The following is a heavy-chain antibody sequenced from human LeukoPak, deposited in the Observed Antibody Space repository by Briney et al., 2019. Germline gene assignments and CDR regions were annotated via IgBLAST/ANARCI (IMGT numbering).Heavy chain of an antibody. CDR1: GFTFSSYS. V-gene: IGHV3-21*01. Sequence: GGSLRLSCAASGFTFSSYSMNWVRQAPGKGLEWVSSISSSSSYIYYADSVKGRFTISRDNAKNSLYLQMNSLRAEDTAVYYCAKGGERGTCYFDYWGQGTLVTVS. J-gene: IGHJ4*02. CDR3: AKGGERGTCYFDY. CDR2: ISSSSSYI. D-gene: IGHD1-1*01.